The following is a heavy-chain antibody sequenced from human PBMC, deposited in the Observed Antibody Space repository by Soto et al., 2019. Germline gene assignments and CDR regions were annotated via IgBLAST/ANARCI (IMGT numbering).Heavy chain of an antibody. CDR1: GYTFTSYG. D-gene: IGHD3-22*01. J-gene: IGHJ4*02. CDR2: ISAYNGNT. CDR3: ARDLGEYYYDSSGYYTNY. Sequence: ASVKVSCKASGYTFTSYGISWVRQAPGQGLEWMGWISAYNGNTNYAQKLQGRVTMTTDTSTSTAYMELRSLRSDDTAVYYCARDLGEYYYDSSGYYTNYWGQGTLVTVSS. V-gene: IGHV1-18*01.